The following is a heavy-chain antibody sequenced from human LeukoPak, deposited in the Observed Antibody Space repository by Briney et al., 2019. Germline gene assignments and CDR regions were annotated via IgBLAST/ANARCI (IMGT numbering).Heavy chain of an antibody. V-gene: IGHV4-59*12. D-gene: IGHD3-10*01. CDR3: ARDIGAYYGSGSNWFDP. CDR1: GGSISNYY. CDR2: VFHSGIT. Sequence: SETLSLTCTVSGGSISNYYWTWIRQPPGKGLEWIGYVFHSGITNYNPSLKSQVTISIDTSKNQFSLQLNSVTPEDTAVYYCARDIGAYYGSGSNWFDPWGQGTLVTVSS. J-gene: IGHJ5*02.